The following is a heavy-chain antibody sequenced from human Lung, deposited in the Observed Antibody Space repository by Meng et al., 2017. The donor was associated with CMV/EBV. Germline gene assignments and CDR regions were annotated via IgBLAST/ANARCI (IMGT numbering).Heavy chain of an antibody. CDR2: MYYSGST. J-gene: IGHJ4*02. D-gene: IGHD6-13*01. V-gene: IGHV4-59*01. CDR1: GDSMNNYY. Sequence: SETLSLXCTVSGDSMNNYYWNWNRQPPGKGLEWIGYMYYSGSTNYNPSLKSRVTISVDTSKNQFSLILSSVTAANTAVYYCARGGRGAAAGQDYWGQGPLVTFSS. CDR3: ARGGRGAAAGQDY.